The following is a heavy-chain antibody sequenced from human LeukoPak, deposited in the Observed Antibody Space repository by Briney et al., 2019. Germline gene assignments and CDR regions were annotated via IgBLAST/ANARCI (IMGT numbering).Heavy chain of an antibody. CDR1: GGSISSYY. Sequence: HPSETLSLTCTVSGGSISSYYWSWIRQPPGKGLEWIGYIYYSGSTNYNPSLKSRVTISVDTSKNQFSLKLSSVTAADTAVYYCARGIAARVTIFDYWGQGTLVTVSS. CDR3: ARGIAARVTIFDY. D-gene: IGHD6-13*01. CDR2: IYYSGST. V-gene: IGHV4-59*01. J-gene: IGHJ4*02.